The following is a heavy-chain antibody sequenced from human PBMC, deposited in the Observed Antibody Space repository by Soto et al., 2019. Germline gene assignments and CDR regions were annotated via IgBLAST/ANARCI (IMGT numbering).Heavy chain of an antibody. D-gene: IGHD6-19*01. Sequence: SETLSLTCTVSGGSISSGGYYWSWIRQHPGKGLEWIGYIYYSGSTYYNPSLKSRVTISVDTSKNQFSLKLSSVTAADTAVYYCARQVTIAVAGGDHYYGMDVWGQGTTVTVSS. CDR3: ARQVTIAVAGGDHYYGMDV. V-gene: IGHV4-31*03. CDR1: GGSISSGGYY. CDR2: IYYSGST. J-gene: IGHJ6*02.